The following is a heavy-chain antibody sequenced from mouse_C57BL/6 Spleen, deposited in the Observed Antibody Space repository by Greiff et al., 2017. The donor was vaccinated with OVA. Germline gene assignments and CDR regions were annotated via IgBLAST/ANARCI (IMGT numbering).Heavy chain of an antibody. CDR3: ARLNDGYYLYAMDY. J-gene: IGHJ4*01. Sequence: EVQLVESGGGLVKPGGSLKLSCAASGFTFSSYTMSWVRQTPEKRLEWVATISGGGGNTYYPDSVKGRFTISRDNAKNTLYLQMSSLRSEDTALYYCARLNDGYYLYAMDYWGQGTSVTVSS. CDR1: GFTFSSYT. D-gene: IGHD2-3*01. V-gene: IGHV5-9*01. CDR2: ISGGGGNT.